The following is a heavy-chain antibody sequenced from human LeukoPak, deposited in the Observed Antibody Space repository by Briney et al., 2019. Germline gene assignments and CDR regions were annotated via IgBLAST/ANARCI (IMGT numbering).Heavy chain of an antibody. CDR3: APDDFWSGYNWFDP. Sequence: QSGGSLRLSCAASGFTFSSYSMNWVRQAPGKGLEWVSYISSSSSTIYYADSVKGRFTISRDNAKNSLYLQMNSLRAEDTAVYYCAPDDFWSGYNWFDPWGQGTLVTVSS. CDR1: GFTFSSYS. CDR2: ISSSSSTI. V-gene: IGHV3-48*01. J-gene: IGHJ5*02. D-gene: IGHD3-3*01.